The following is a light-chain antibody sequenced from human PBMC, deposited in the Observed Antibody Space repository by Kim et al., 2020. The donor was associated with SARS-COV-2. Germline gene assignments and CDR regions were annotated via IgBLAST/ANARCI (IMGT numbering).Light chain of an antibody. V-gene: IGLV3-25*03. CDR3: QSADSSGTYV. J-gene: IGLJ1*01. CDR1: ALPEKH. CDR2: KDS. Sequence: PDQPARSTCSGDALPEKHAAWYQQKSGQAPCLVLYKDSERPSGIPERFSGSSSGTTVTLTISGVQAEDDADYYCQSADSSGTYVFGSGTKVTVL.